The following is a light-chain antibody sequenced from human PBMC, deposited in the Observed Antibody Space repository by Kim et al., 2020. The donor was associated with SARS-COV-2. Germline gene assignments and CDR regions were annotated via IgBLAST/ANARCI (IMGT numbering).Light chain of an antibody. V-gene: IGLV10-54*01. J-gene: IGLJ3*02. CDR3: SAWDSSLRVWV. CDR1: SSNVLNQS. CDR2: RNN. Sequence: QTTSLSCSWNSSNVLNQSATVLQQHQGHPPKLLSFRNNNRTTGISVIFSSSRSGNTASRTITGLQPEDEAEYYCSAWDSSLRVWVFGGGTQLTVL.